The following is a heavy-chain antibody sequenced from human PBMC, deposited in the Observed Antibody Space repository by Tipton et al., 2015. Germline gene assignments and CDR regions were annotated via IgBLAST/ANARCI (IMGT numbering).Heavy chain of an antibody. D-gene: IGHD5-24*01. J-gene: IGHJ6*02. CDR3: ARDLEHGMDV. Sequence: TLSLTCSVSSDSISKYYWSWIRQPPGKGLEWIGYISYSGSTHYNPSLKRRVTISLDTSKNQFSLKLSSVTAADTAVYYCARDLEHGMDVWGQGTTVTVSS. CDR2: ISYSGST. V-gene: IGHV4-59*01. CDR1: SDSISKYY.